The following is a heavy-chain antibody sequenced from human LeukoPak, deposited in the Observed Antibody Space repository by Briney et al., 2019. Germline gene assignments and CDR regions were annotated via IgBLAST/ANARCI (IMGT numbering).Heavy chain of an antibody. D-gene: IGHD3-10*01. CDR2: IIPILGIA. V-gene: IGHV1-69*04. CDR1: GGTFSSYA. Sequence: SVKVSCKASGGTFSSYAISWVRQAPGQGLEWMGRIIPILGIANYAQKFQGRATITADKSTSTAYMELSSLRSEDTAVYYCARTHYPNWFDPWGQGTLVTVSS. CDR3: ARTHYPNWFDP. J-gene: IGHJ5*02.